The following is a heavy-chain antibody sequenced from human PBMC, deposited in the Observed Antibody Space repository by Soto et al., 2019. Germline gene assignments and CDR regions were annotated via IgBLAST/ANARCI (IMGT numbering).Heavy chain of an antibody. CDR1: GGTFSSYA. D-gene: IGHD4-17*01. CDR2: IIPIFGTA. J-gene: IGHJ2*01. Sequence: QVQLVQSGAEVKKPGSSVKVSCKASGGTFSSYAISWVRQAPGQGLEWMGGIIPIFGTANYAQKFQGRVTITADEXTXXAYMELSSLRSEDTAVYYCATLTTVTTAPYWYFDLWGRGTLVTVSS. V-gene: IGHV1-69*12. CDR3: ATLTTVTTAPYWYFDL.